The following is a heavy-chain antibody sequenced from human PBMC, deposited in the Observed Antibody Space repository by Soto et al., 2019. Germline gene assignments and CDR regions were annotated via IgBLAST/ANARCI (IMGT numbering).Heavy chain of an antibody. Sequence: VASVKVSCKASGYTFTSYGISWVRQAPGQGLEWMGWISAYNGNTNYAQKLQGRVTMTTDTSTSTAYMELRSLRSDDTAVYYCARDRPGIAVAGDWFDPWGQGTLVTVSS. D-gene: IGHD6-19*01. J-gene: IGHJ5*02. CDR1: GYTFTSYG. CDR3: ARDRPGIAVAGDWFDP. CDR2: ISAYNGNT. V-gene: IGHV1-18*01.